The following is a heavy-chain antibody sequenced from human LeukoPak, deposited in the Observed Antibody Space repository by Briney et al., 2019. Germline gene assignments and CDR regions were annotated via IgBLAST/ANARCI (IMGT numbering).Heavy chain of an antibody. CDR3: ARGRSNYYGMDV. V-gene: IGHV4-59*01. CDR2: IYYNGNT. CDR1: DGSINSYY. D-gene: IGHD1-26*01. J-gene: IGHJ6*02. Sequence: SETLSLTCSVSDGSINSYYWNWIRRPPGKGLEWIGYIYYNGNTNYSPSLKSRVTMSVDTSKILFSLEVSSVTAADTAVYYCARGRSNYYGMDVWGQGTTVTVSS.